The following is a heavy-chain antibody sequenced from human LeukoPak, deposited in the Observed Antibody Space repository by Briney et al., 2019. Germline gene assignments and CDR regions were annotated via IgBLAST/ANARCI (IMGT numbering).Heavy chain of an antibody. D-gene: IGHD5-18*01. CDR1: GFTFTSSA. CDR3: ARGGYGPTYFDY. Sequence: SVKVSCKASGFTFTSSAMQWVRQARGQRLEWIGWIVVGSGNTNYAQKFQERVTITRDMSTSTTYMELRSLRSDDTAVYYCARGGYGPTYFDYWGQGTLVTVSS. CDR2: IVVGSGNT. V-gene: IGHV1-58*02. J-gene: IGHJ4*02.